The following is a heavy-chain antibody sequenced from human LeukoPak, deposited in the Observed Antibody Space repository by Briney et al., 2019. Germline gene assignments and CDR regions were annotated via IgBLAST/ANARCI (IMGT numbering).Heavy chain of an antibody. D-gene: IGHD3-10*01. CDR1: GGSISSGGYY. CDR3: AGDTVRGKVYYGMDV. Sequence: SQTLSLTCTVSGGSISSGGYYWSWIRQHPGKGLEWIGYIYYSGSTYYNPSLKSRVTISVDTSKNQFSLKLSSVTAADTAVYYCAGDTVRGKVYYGMDVWGKGTTVTVSS. V-gene: IGHV4-31*03. J-gene: IGHJ6*04. CDR2: IYYSGST.